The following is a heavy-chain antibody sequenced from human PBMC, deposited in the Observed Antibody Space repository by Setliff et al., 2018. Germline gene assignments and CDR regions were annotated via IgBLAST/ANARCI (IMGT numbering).Heavy chain of an antibody. Sequence: PSETLSLTCAVSGGSISSGDASWSWVRQPPGKGLEWIGYIYHAGSTYYNPSLESRVTISIDKPNKQFSLELSSVTAADTAVCYCASERESASRQTYFDSWGQGTLVTVSS. D-gene: IGHD2-15*01. V-gene: IGHV4-30-2*02. CDR3: ASERESASRQTYFDS. CDR1: GGSISSGDAS. J-gene: IGHJ4*02. CDR2: IYHAGST.